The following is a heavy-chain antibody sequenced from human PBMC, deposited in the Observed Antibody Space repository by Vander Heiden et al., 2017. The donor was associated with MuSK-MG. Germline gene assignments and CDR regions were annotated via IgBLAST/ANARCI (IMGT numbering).Heavy chain of an antibody. D-gene: IGHD1-1*01. Sequence: EVQLVESGGDLVKPGESLRVSCEVSGISFSKAWLSWVRQGPGKGLEWVGRIKSKSDGGRADYGAPVKGRFIISRDDSENILFLQMNSLRTEDTAVYYCTTGQHCTSNNCFWGRGTLVTVSS. CDR2: IKSKSDGGRA. V-gene: IGHV3-15*01. J-gene: IGHJ4*02. CDR1: GISFSKAW. CDR3: TTGQHCTSNNCF.